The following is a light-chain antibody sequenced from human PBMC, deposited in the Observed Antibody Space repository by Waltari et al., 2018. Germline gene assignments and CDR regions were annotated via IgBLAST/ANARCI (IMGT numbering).Light chain of an antibody. CDR1: QSVSNSY. V-gene: IGKV3-20*01. J-gene: IGKJ1*01. CDR2: GAS. CDR3: QQYNSSPPR. Sequence: EIVLTQSPGTLSLSPGERGTLSCRASQSVSNSYLAWYQQKPGQAPRLLIYGASSSATGIPYRLSGSGSGTDFTLTISRLEPEDFAVYYCQQYNSSPPRFGQGTKVEIK.